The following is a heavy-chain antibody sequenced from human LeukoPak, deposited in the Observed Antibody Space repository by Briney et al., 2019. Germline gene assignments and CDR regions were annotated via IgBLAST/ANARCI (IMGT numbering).Heavy chain of an antibody. CDR1: GGSISSYY. J-gene: IGHJ5*02. D-gene: IGHD1-14*01. Sequence: SETLSLTCTVSGGSISSYYWSWIRQPPGKGLEWIGYISYSGTTKYNPSLKSRVAISVDTSKNQFSLKLSSVSAADTAVYYCVRLRNQQNTFYKTNWFDPWGQGTLVTVSS. CDR2: ISYSGTT. V-gene: IGHV4-59*12. CDR3: VRLRNQQNTFYKTNWFDP.